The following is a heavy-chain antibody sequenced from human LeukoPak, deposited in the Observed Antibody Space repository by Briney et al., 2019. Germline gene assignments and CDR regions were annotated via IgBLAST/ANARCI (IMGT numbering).Heavy chain of an antibody. D-gene: IGHD1-26*01. V-gene: IGHV3-23*01. CDR3: AKKEGGSYYRSFDY. CDR1: GFTFSSHG. J-gene: IGHJ4*02. CDR2: IGGSGGST. Sequence: PGKSLRLSCAASGFTFSSHGMHWVRQAPGKGLEWVSGIGGSGGSTYYADSVKGRFTISRDNSKNTLYLQMNSLRAEDTALYYCAKKEGGSYYRSFDYWGQGTLVTVSS.